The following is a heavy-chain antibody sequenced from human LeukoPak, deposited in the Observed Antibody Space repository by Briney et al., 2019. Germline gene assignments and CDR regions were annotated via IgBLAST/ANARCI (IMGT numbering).Heavy chain of an antibody. V-gene: IGHV3-23*01. D-gene: IGHD3-3*01. CDR1: GFTFSSYA. J-gene: IGHJ3*02. CDR3: AREITIFGVVRPRAFDI. CDR2: ISGSGGST. Sequence: GGSLRLSCAASGFTFSSYAMSWVRQAPGKGLEWVSAISGSGGSTYYADSVKGRFTISRDNSKNTLYLQMNSLRAEDTALYYCAREITIFGVVRPRAFDIWDQGTMVTVSS.